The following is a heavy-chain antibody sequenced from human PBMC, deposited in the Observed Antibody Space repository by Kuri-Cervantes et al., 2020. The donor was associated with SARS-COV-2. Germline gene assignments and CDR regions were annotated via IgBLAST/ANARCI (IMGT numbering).Heavy chain of an antibody. CDR3: ARADCSSTSCYGEKAEYGMDV. J-gene: IGHJ6*02. D-gene: IGHD2-2*01. CDR1: GYTFTGYY. V-gene: IGHV1-2*02. Sequence: ASVKVSCKASGYTFTGYYIHWVQQAPGQGLEWMGWINPNSGGTNYAQKFQGRVTMTRDTSISTAYMELSRLRSDDTAVYYCARADCSSTSCYGEKAEYGMDVWGQGTTVTVSS. CDR2: INPNSGGT.